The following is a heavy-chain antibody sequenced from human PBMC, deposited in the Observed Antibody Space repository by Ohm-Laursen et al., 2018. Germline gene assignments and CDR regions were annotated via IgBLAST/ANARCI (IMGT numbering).Heavy chain of an antibody. D-gene: IGHD5-24*01. J-gene: IGHJ4*02. Sequence: SLRLSCAASGFTFDDYAMHWVRQAPGKGLEWVSGISGNSGSIGYADSVKGRFTISRDNPKNTLYLQMNSLRAEDTAVYYCARGPSGTATIGRGQGTLVTVSS. CDR2: ISGNSGSI. V-gene: IGHV3-9*01. CDR1: GFTFDDYA. CDR3: ARGPSGTATIG.